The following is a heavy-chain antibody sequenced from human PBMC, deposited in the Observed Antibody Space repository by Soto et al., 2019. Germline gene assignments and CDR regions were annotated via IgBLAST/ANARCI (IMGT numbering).Heavy chain of an antibody. CDR1: GGSISSSSYY. D-gene: IGHD6-13*01. J-gene: IGHJ4*02. CDR3: ARLALYSSSWYYFDY. CDR2: IYYSGST. Sequence: QLQLQESGPGLVKPSETLSLTCTVSGGSISSSSYYWGWIRQPPGKGLEWIGSIYYSGSTYYNPSLKSRVTISVDTSKNQFSLKLSSVTAADTAVYYCARLALYSSSWYYFDYWGQGTLVTVSS. V-gene: IGHV4-39*01.